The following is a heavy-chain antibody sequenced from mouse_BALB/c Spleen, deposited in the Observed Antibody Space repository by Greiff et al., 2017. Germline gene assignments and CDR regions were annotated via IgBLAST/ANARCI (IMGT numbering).Heavy chain of an antibody. V-gene: IGHV14-1*02. CDR3: ARSGGNYLAWFAY. CDR1: GFNIKDYY. J-gene: IGHJ3*01. D-gene: IGHD2-1*01. Sequence: EVQVVESGAELVRPGALVKLSCKASGFNIKDYYMHWVKQRPEQGLEWIGWIDPENGNTIYDPKFQGKASITADTSSNTAYLQLSSLTSEDTAVYYCARSGGNYLAWFAYWGQGTLVTVSA. CDR2: IDPENGNT.